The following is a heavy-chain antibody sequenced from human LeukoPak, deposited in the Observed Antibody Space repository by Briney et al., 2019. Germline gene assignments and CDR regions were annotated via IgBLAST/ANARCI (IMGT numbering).Heavy chain of an antibody. CDR3: ARDFGDYIRDDAFDI. J-gene: IGHJ3*02. D-gene: IGHD4-17*01. Sequence: SETLSLTCTVSGGSVSSGSYYWSWIRQPPGKGLEWIGYIYYSGSTNYNPSLKSRVTISVDTSKNQFSLKLSSVTAADTAVYYCARDFGDYIRDDAFDIRGQGTMVTVSS. CDR2: IYYSGST. CDR1: GGSVSSGSYY. V-gene: IGHV4-61*01.